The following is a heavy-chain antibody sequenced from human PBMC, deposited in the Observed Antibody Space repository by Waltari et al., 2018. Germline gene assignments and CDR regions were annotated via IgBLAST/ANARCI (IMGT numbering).Heavy chain of an antibody. CDR2: ISYDGSNK. J-gene: IGHJ4*02. D-gene: IGHD3-10*01. V-gene: IGHV3-30*01. Sequence: QVQLVESGGGVVQPGRSLRLSCAASGFTFSSYAMHWVRQAPGKGLEWVVVISYDGSNKYYADSVKGRFTISRDNSKNTLYLQMNSLRAEDTAVYYCASSVYGSGSYGYWGQGTLVTVSS. CDR1: GFTFSSYA. CDR3: ASSVYGSGSYGY.